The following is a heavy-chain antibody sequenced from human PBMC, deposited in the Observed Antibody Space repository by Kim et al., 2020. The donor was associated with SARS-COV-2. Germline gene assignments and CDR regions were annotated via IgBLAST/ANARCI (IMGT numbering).Heavy chain of an antibody. V-gene: IGHV1-3*01. Sequence: ASVKVSCKASGNTLNNYAMHWVRQAPGQSLEWVGWIDADNRGTKYSQKLQDRVTISSDTSASTAYMELRGLRSDDTAIYYCAIFIGGYSLDYWGQGTLVTVSS. D-gene: IGHD1-26*01. CDR3: AIFIGGYSLDY. CDR1: GNTLNNYA. CDR2: IDADNRGT. J-gene: IGHJ4*02.